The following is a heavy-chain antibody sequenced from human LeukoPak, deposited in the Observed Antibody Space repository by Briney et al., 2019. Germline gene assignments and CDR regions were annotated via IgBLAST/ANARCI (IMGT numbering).Heavy chain of an antibody. D-gene: IGHD3-9*01. CDR3: AAKEGLTGYLSGSFDP. Sequence: GGSLRLSCAASGFTFSNYAMTWVRQAPGKGLEWVSTISAGGVDTSYADSGRGRFTISRDNSKSTLYLQMNSLRAEDTAVYYCAAKEGLTGYLSGSFDPWGQGTLVTVSS. CDR1: GFTFSNYA. V-gene: IGHV3-23*01. J-gene: IGHJ5*02. CDR2: ISAGGVDT.